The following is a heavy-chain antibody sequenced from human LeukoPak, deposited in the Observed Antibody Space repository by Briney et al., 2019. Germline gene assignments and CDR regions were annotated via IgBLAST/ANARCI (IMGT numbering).Heavy chain of an antibody. V-gene: IGHV1-2*02. Sequence: ASVKVSCKASGYTFTGYYMHWVRQAPGQGLEWMGWINPNSGGTNYAQKFQGRVTMTRDTSISTAYMDLSRLRSDDTAVYYCARGRAVDSSSSWIWDYWGQGALVTVSS. CDR3: ARGRAVDSSSSWIWDY. CDR2: INPNSGGT. J-gene: IGHJ4*02. D-gene: IGHD6-6*01. CDR1: GYTFTGYY.